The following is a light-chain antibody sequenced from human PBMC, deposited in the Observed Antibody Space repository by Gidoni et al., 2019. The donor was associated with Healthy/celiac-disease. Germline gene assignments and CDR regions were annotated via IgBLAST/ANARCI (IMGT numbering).Light chain of an antibody. Sequence: DIQMTPSPSSLSASVGDRVTITCRASQSISSYLNWYQQKPGKAPKLLIYAASSLQSGVTSRFSGSGSGTDFTLTISSMQTEDFATYYCQQSYSTSWTFGQGTKVEIK. J-gene: IGKJ1*01. CDR3: QQSYSTSWT. CDR2: AAS. CDR1: QSISSY. V-gene: IGKV1-39*01.